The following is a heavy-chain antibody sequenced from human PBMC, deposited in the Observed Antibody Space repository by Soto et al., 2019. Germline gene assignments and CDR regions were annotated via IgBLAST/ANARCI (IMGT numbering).Heavy chain of an antibody. J-gene: IGHJ4*02. CDR3: ARDHGDTSGYYPTYFDY. CDR1: GGSISIYY. Sequence: PSETLSLTCTVSGGSISIYYYSWIRQPPGKGLEWIGYIYNRGTTNYNPSLKSRVTISVDTSKNQFSLKLTSVTAADTAVYYCARDHGDTSGYYPTYFDYWGQGALVTVSS. V-gene: IGHV4-59*01. CDR2: IYNRGTT. D-gene: IGHD3-22*01.